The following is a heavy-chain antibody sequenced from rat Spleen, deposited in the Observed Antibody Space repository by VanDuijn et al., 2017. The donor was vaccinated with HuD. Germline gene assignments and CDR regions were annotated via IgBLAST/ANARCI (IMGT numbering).Heavy chain of an antibody. Sequence: EVQLVESGGGLVQPGRSLKLSCAASGFTFSNYDMAWVRQAPTKGLEWVASISTSGGSTYYRDSVKGRFTVSRDNAKSTLYLQMDSLRSEDTATYYCARHLANYPYVMDAWGQGASVTVSS. J-gene: IGHJ4*01. CDR1: GFTFSNYD. D-gene: IGHD1-4*01. CDR3: ARHLANYPYVMDA. CDR2: ISTSGGST. V-gene: IGHV5-25*01.